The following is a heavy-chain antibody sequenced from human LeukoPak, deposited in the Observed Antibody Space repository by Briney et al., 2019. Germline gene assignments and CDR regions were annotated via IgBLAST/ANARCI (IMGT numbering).Heavy chain of an antibody. CDR1: GFTFSSYA. V-gene: IGHV3-23*01. Sequence: GGSLRLSCAASGFTFSSYAMSWVRQAPGKGLEWVSAISGSGGTTYYADSVKGRFTISRDNSKNTLYLQMNSLRAEDTAVYYCTKDKGIAGSHDSWGQGTLVTVSS. CDR3: TKDKGIAGSHDS. D-gene: IGHD6-13*01. CDR2: ISGSGGTT. J-gene: IGHJ4*02.